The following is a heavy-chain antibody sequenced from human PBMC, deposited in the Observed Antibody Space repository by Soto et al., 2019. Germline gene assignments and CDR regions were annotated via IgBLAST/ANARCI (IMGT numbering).Heavy chain of an antibody. CDR2: VDYSGSS. J-gene: IGHJ5*02. V-gene: IGHV4-39*01. CDR1: GGSIITVSYY. Sequence: QLQLQESGPGLVKPAETLSLTCSVSGGSIITVSYYWAWIRQPPGKGLEWIGSVDYSGSSQYNPSLKGRVNMSVATSKNQFSLNLRSVTATDTAVYFCARLGGAGYSSGWFSPWGQGALVTVPS. CDR3: ARLGGAGYSSGWFSP. D-gene: IGHD6-19*01.